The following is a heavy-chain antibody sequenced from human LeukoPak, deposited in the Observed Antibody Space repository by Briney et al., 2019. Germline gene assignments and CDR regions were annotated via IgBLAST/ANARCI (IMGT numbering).Heavy chain of an antibody. D-gene: IGHD6-13*01. J-gene: IGHJ4*02. Sequence: GGSLRLSCAASGFTFSSYGMHWVRQAPGKGLEWVAVISYDGSNKYYADSVKGRFTISRDNSKNTLYLQMNSLRAEDTAVYYCEKEASAAGYYFDYWGQGTLVTVSS. CDR1: GFTFSSYG. CDR2: ISYDGSNK. V-gene: IGHV3-30*18. CDR3: EKEASAAGYYFDY.